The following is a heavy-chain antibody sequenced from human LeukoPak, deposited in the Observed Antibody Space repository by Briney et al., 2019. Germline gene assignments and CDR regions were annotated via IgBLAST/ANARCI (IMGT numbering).Heavy chain of an antibody. CDR3: MRTYCSSTSCHYFDY. V-gene: IGHV4-4*02. Sequence: SGTLSLTCAVSGASISSTNWWSWARQPPGKGLVWIGEIYHAGTTNYNPSLESRVTISVDNSRNQFSLKLTSVTAADTAVYYCMRTYCSSTSCHYFDYWGQGTLVTVSS. CDR2: IYHAGTT. J-gene: IGHJ4*02. CDR1: GASISSTNW. D-gene: IGHD2-2*01.